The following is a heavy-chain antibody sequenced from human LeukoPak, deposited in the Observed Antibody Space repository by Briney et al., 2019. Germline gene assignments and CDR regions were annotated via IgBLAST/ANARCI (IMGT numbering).Heavy chain of an antibody. CDR3: ARQGDYFEPDTPFDY. D-gene: IGHD3-22*01. CDR2: IYYSGST. Sequence: SQTLSLTCTVSGGSISSGDYYWSWIRQPPGKGLEWIGYIYYSGSTYYNPSLKSRVTISVDTSKNQFSLKLSSVTAADTAVYYCARQGDYFEPDTPFDYWGQGTLVTVSS. J-gene: IGHJ4*02. V-gene: IGHV4-30-4*08. CDR1: GGSISSGDYY.